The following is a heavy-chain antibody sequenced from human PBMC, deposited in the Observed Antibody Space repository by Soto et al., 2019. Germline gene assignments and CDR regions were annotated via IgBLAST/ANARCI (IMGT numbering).Heavy chain of an antibody. J-gene: IGHJ6*02. V-gene: IGHV3-30-3*01. Sequence: SGGSLRLSCAASGFTFSSYAMHWVRQAPGKGLEWVAVISYDGSNKYYADSVKGRFTISRDNSKNTLYLQMNSLRAEDTAVYYCARASISYYYYYGMDVWGQGTTVTVS. CDR3: ARASISYYYYYGMDV. CDR1: GFTFSSYA. D-gene: IGHD3-9*01. CDR2: ISYDGSNK.